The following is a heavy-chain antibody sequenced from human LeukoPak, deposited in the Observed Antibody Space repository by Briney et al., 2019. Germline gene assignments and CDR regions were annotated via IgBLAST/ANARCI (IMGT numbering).Heavy chain of an antibody. CDR2: IIPIFGTA. D-gene: IGHD3-22*01. J-gene: IGHJ4*02. V-gene: IGHV1-69*05. CDR3: ARVSHQGDYYDHDY. Sequence: ASVKVSCKASGGTFSSYATSWVRQAPGQGLEWMGRIIPIFGTANYAQKFQGRVTITTDESTSTAYMELSSLRSEDTAVYYCARVSHQGDYYDHDYWGQGTLVTVSS. CDR1: GGTFSSYA.